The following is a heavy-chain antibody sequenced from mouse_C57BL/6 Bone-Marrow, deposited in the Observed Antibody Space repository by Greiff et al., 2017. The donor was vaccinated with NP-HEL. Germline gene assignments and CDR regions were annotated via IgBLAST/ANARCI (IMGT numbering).Heavy chain of an antibody. J-gene: IGHJ3*01. Sequence: QVQLQQPGAELVKPGASVKMSCKASGYTFTSYWITWVKQRPGQGLEWIGDIYPGSGSTNYNEKFKSKATLTVDTSSSTAYMQLSSLTSEDSAVYYCARSIYYDYDEAYWGQGTLVTVSA. CDR2: IYPGSGST. D-gene: IGHD2-4*01. V-gene: IGHV1-55*01. CDR3: ARSIYYDYDEAY. CDR1: GYTFTSYW.